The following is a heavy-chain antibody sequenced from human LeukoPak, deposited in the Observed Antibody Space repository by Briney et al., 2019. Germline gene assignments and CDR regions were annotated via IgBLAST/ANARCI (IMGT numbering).Heavy chain of an antibody. V-gene: IGHV3-53*01. J-gene: IGHJ4*02. CDR3: ARLSGHPYYFDY. CDR1: GFSFSTYS. D-gene: IGHD3-10*01. CDR2: IYSDGSA. Sequence: PGGSLRLSCAASGFSFSTYSMSWVRQAPGKGLEWVSIIYSDGSAYYADSVKGRFTISRDNSKNTLYLQMNSLRAEDTAVYYCARLSGHPYYFDYWGQGTLVTVSS.